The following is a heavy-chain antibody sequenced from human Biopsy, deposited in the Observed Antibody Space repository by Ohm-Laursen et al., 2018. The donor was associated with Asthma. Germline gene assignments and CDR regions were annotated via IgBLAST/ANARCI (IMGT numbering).Heavy chain of an antibody. CDR1: GFTVSNFA. J-gene: IGHJ4*02. CDR2: ISSGSGST. D-gene: IGHD3-3*01. CDR3: ARDVMEWYLPAFDF. Sequence: SLRLSCAASGFTVSNFAMNWVRQAPGQGLEWVSVISSGSGSTYYADSVKGRFTISRDTSMNTLYLQMNSLRPDDTAVYYCARDVMEWYLPAFDFWGQGTLVTVSS. V-gene: IGHV3-23*01.